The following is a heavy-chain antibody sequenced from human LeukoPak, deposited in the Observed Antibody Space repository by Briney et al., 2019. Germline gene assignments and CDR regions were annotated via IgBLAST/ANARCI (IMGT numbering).Heavy chain of an antibody. CDR1: GFTFSSYS. D-gene: IGHD2-8*01. J-gene: IGHJ6*03. CDR2: ISSSSSTI. V-gene: IGHV3-48*04. CDR3: ARKWQGNYYMDV. Sequence: PGGSLRLSCAASGFTFSSYSMNWVRQAPGKGLEWVSYISSSSSTIYYADSVKGRFTTSRDNAKNSLYLQMNSLRAEDTAVYYCARKWQGNYYMDVWGKGTTVTVSS.